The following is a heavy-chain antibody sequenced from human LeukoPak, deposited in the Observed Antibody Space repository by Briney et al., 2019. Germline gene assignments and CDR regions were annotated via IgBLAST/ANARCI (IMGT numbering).Heavy chain of an antibody. CDR2: IYYSGST. V-gene: IGHV4-59*01. J-gene: IGHJ4*02. CDR1: GDSISTYY. D-gene: IGHD5-12*01. CDR3: ARGAGRVATTMYYFDN. Sequence: SETLSLTCTVSGDSISTYYWSWIRQPPGKGLEWIGYIYYSGSTNYNPSLKSRVTMSVDSSKNQFSLKPSSVTTADTAVYYCARGAGRVATTMYYFDNWGQGTLVTVSS.